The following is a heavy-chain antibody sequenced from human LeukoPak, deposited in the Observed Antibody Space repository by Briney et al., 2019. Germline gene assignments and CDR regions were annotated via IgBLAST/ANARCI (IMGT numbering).Heavy chain of an antibody. D-gene: IGHD1-26*01. V-gene: IGHV1-2*02. CDR2: INPNSGGT. Sequence: GASVKFSCKASGYTFTGYYMHWVRQAPGQGLEWMGWINPNSGGTNYAQKFQGRVTMTRDTSISTAYMELSRLRSDDTAVYYCARVGSRGSYYYYYFMDVWGKGTTVTVSS. J-gene: IGHJ6*03. CDR3: ARVGSRGSYYYYYFMDV. CDR1: GYTFTGYY.